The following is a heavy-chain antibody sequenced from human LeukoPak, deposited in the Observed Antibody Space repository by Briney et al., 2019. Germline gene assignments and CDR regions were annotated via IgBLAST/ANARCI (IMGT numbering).Heavy chain of an antibody. CDR1: GGSISSGGYY. Sequence: SETLSLTCTVSGGSISSGGYYWSWIRQHPGKGMEWIGYIYYSGSTYYNPSLKSRVTISVDTSKNQFSLKLSSVTAADTAVYYCARGYSGSYGRFDYWGQGTLVTVSS. J-gene: IGHJ4*02. CDR3: ARGYSGSYGRFDY. V-gene: IGHV4-31*03. D-gene: IGHD1-26*01. CDR2: IYYSGST.